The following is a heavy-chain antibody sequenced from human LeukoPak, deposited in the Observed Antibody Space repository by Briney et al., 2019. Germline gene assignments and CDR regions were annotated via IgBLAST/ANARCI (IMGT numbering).Heavy chain of an antibody. V-gene: IGHV6-1*01. CDR3: AGASCSSTSCYHDWFDP. J-gene: IGHJ5*02. Sequence: SQTLSLTCAISGDSVSSNSAAWNWIRQSPSRGLEWLGRTYYRSKWYNDYAVSVKSRITINPDTSKNQFSLQLNSVTPEDTAVYYCAGASCSSTSCYHDWFDPWGQGTLVTVSS. CDR1: GDSVSSNSAA. CDR2: TYYRSKWYN. D-gene: IGHD2-2*01.